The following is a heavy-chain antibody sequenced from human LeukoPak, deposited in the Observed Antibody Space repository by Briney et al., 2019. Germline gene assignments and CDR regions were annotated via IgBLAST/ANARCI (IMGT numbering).Heavy chain of an antibody. Sequence: GESLKISCKGSGYSFSSYWIGWVRQMPGKGLEWMGIIYNGDSDTRYSPSFQGQVTISADKSISTTYLQWSSLKASDTAMYYCARQGVYGSSLGEAFDIWGQGTMVTVSS. CDR1: GYSFSSYW. J-gene: IGHJ3*02. V-gene: IGHV5-51*01. D-gene: IGHD6-13*01. CDR2: IYNGDSDT. CDR3: ARQGVYGSSLGEAFDI.